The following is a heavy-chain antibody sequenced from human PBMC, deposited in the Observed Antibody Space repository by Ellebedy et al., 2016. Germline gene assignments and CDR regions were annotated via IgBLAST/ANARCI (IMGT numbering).Heavy chain of an antibody. CDR1: GFTFSIYW. J-gene: IGHJ4*02. D-gene: IGHD3/OR15-3a*01. CDR3: ASVGDRTGFYLDS. Sequence: GGSLRLXCAASGFTFSIYWMSWVRQAPGKGLEWVANINQRGSDKYYVDSVKGRFTISRDNAKNSLYLQMNGLRAEDTAVYYCASVGDRTGFYLDSWGQGTLVTVSS. V-gene: IGHV3-7*01. CDR2: INQRGSDK.